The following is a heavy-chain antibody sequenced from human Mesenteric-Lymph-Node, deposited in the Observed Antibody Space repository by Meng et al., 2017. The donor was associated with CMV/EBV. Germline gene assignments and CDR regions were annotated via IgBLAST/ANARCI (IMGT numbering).Heavy chain of an antibody. CDR3: AGDVLRSSFDY. J-gene: IGHJ4*02. Sequence: CTDAGGSSSSGGYYWSWDRPHPERGLEWIGYIYNSGSTYYNPSLKSRVTISSDTSKNQFSLKLSSVTAADTAVYYCAGDVLRSSFDYWGQGTLVTVSS. V-gene: IGHV4-31*03. D-gene: IGHD4-17*01. CDR2: IYNSGST. CDR1: GGSSSSGGYY.